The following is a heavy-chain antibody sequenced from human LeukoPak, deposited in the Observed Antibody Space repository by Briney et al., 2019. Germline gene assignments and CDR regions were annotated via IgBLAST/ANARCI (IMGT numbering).Heavy chain of an antibody. CDR3: AKDDGFGTMGFDY. V-gene: IGHV3-23*01. J-gene: IGHJ4*02. CDR2: ISGSGSST. Sequence: GGSQRLSCVASGFTISSYAMSWVRQAPGKGLEWVSGISGSGSSTYYADSVKGRFTISRDSSKNTLYLQMNSLRAEDTAVYYCAKDDGFGTMGFDYWGQGTLVTVSS. CDR1: GFTISSYA. D-gene: IGHD3-10*01.